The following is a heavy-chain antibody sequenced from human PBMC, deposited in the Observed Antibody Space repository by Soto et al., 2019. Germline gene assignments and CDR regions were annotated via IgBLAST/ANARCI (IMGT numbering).Heavy chain of an antibody. CDR1: GYTFTGYY. J-gene: IGHJ4*02. V-gene: IGHV1-2*02. D-gene: IGHD2-8*01. CDR2: INPNSGGT. Sequence: ASVKVSCKASGYTFTGYYMHWVRQAPGQGLEWMGWINPNSGGTNYAQKFQGRVTMTRDTSISTAYMELSRLRSDDTAVYYCARDWGLLMVYATYFDYWGRGTLVAVSS. CDR3: ARDWGLLMVYATYFDY.